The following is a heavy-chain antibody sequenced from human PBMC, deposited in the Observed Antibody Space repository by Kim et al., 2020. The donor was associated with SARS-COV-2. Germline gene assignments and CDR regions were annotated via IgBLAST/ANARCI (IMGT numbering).Heavy chain of an antibody. CDR3: AREGYDILTGYVIYYYYGMDV. D-gene: IGHD3-9*01. Sequence: GGSLRLSCAASGFTFSSYWMSWVRQAPGKGLEWVANIKHDGSEKYYVDSVKGRFTISRDNAKNSLYLQMNSLRAEDTAVYYCAREGYDILTGYVIYYYYGMDVWGQGTTVTVSS. CDR2: IKHDGSEK. V-gene: IGHV3-7*01. J-gene: IGHJ6*02. CDR1: GFTFSSYW.